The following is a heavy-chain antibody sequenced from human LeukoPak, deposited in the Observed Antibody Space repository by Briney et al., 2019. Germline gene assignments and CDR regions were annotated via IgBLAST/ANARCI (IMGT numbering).Heavy chain of an antibody. CDR2: IYTSGST. D-gene: IGHD1-26*01. CDR3: ARDGSSEIYAFDF. V-gene: IGHV4-61*02. J-gene: IGHJ3*01. Sequence: SQTLSLTCTVSGGSISSGSYYWSWIRQPAGKGLEWIGRIYTSGSTNYNPSLKSRVTISVDTSKNQFSLKLSSVTAADTAVYYCARDGSSEIYAFDFWGQGTMVTVSS. CDR1: GGSISSGSYY.